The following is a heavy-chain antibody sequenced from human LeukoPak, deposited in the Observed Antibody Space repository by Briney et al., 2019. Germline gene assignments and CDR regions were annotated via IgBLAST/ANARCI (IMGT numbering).Heavy chain of an antibody. Sequence: GGSLRLSCAASGFTFSSYEINWDRQAPGKGLEWVSYISSSGSTIYYADSVKGRFTISRDNAKKSLYLQMNSLRAEDTAVYYCASYGDYVSYFEYWGQGTLVTVSS. CDR2: ISSSGSTI. J-gene: IGHJ4*02. D-gene: IGHD4-17*01. CDR1: GFTFSSYE. V-gene: IGHV3-48*03. CDR3: ASYGDYVSYFEY.